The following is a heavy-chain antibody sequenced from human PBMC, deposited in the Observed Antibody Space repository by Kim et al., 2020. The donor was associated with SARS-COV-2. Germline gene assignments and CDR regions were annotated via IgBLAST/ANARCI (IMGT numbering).Heavy chain of an antibody. CDR3: ARGLTYGVGMDV. J-gene: IGHJ6*02. D-gene: IGHD4-17*01. Sequence: GGSLRLSCAASGFTFSSYGMHWVRQAPGRGLEWVAMIWYDGSNKYYVDSVKGRFTISRDNSKNTLYLQTNSLRAEDTAVYYCARGLTYGVGMDVWGQGTTVTVSS. CDR1: GFTFSSYG. V-gene: IGHV3-33*01. CDR2: IWYDGSNK.